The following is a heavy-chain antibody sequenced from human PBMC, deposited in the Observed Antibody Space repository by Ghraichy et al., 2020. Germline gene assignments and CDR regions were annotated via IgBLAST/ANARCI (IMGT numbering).Heavy chain of an antibody. J-gene: IGHJ3*02. CDR1: GYSISSGYY. CDR3: ARVIQGYYDSSGFHAFDI. CDR2: IYHSGST. D-gene: IGHD3-22*01. Sequence: SQTLSLTCAVSGYSISSGYYWGWIRQPPGKGLEWIGSIYHSGSTYYNPSLKSRVTISVDTSKNQFSLKLSSVTAADTAVYYCARVIQGYYDSSGFHAFDIWGQGTMVTVSS. V-gene: IGHV4-38-2*01.